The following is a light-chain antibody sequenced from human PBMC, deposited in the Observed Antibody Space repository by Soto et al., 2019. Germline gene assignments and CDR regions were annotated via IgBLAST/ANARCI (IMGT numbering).Light chain of an antibody. V-gene: IGKV3-20*01. CDR3: QQYGNAPHT. CDR2: AAA. Sequence: IVFTQSPDTLSLSPGERATLSCRASQTLSSSYLAWYQQKPGQAPRLLIYAAATRATGIPDRFSGSGSGTDFTLTINRLEPEDVALYYCQQYGNAPHTFGQGTKLEIK. J-gene: IGKJ2*01. CDR1: QTLSSSY.